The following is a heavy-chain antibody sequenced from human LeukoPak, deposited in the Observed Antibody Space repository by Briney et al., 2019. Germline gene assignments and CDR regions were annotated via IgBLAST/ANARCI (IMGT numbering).Heavy chain of an antibody. D-gene: IGHD3-10*01. J-gene: IGHJ4*02. CDR2: IYYSGST. V-gene: IGHV4-39*07. CDR3: ARGSRWFGGTTSAFDY. CDR1: GGSISSNSYY. Sequence: SETLSLTCTVSGGSISSNSYYWGWIRQPPGKGLEWIGSIYYSGSTYYNPSLKSRVTISVDTSKNQFSLKLSSVTAADTAVYYCARGSRWFGGTTSAFDYWGQGTLVTVSS.